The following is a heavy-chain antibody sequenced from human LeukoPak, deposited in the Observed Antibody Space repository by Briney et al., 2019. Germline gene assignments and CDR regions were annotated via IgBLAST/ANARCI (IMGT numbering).Heavy chain of an antibody. D-gene: IGHD3-3*01. CDR2: ISYDGSNK. CDR3: ARESRLTIFGVVITTRDYGMDV. Sequence: GGSLRLSCAASGFTFSIYAMHWGRQAPGKGLEWVAVISYDGSNKYYADSVKGRFTISRDNSKNTLYLQMNSLRAEDTAVYYCARESRLTIFGVVITTRDYGMDVWGQGTTVTVSS. J-gene: IGHJ6*02. V-gene: IGHV3-30-3*01. CDR1: GFTFSIYA.